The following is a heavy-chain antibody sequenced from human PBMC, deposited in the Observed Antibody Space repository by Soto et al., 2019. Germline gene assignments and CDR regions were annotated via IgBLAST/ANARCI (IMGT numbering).Heavy chain of an antibody. CDR2: IISSSSYI. CDR1: GFTFSSYS. V-gene: IGHV3-21*01. Sequence: GGSLRLSCAASGFTFSSYSMNWVRQAPGKGLEWVSSIISSSSYIYYADSVKGRFTISRDNAKNSLYLQMNSLRAEDTAVFYCARLTSYDFWSGPTLWGMDVWGQGTTVTVSS. J-gene: IGHJ6*02. D-gene: IGHD3-3*01. CDR3: ARLTSYDFWSGPTLWGMDV.